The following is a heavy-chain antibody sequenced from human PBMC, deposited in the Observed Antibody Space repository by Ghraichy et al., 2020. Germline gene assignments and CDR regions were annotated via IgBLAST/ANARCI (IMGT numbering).Heavy chain of an antibody. D-gene: IGHD7-27*01. Sequence: GGSLRLSCAASGFTFSIYAMSWVRQAPGKGLEWVSTIRRSGGSTHYADSVKGRFTISRDNSKNTLYLQMNSLRAEDTAVYYCATVRLSGDWNFDLWGRGTLVTVSS. V-gene: IGHV3-23*01. CDR3: ATVRLSGDWNFDL. CDR2: IRRSGGST. CDR1: GFTFSIYA. J-gene: IGHJ2*01.